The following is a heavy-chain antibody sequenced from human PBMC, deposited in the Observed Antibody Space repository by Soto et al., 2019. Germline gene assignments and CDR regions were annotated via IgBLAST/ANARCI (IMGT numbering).Heavy chain of an antibody. CDR2: MYNTGST. D-gene: IGHD2-21*02. Sequence: SETLSLTCTASGGSISSYDWSWIRQPPGKGLEWIGYMYNTGSTVYNPSLKSRVTISVDTSKNQFYLKVNSVTAADTAVYYCARDLWGYCGTDCYPLDVWGQGTKVTSP. J-gene: IGHJ6*02. CDR3: ARDLWGYCGTDCYPLDV. CDR1: GGSISSYD. V-gene: IGHV4-59*01.